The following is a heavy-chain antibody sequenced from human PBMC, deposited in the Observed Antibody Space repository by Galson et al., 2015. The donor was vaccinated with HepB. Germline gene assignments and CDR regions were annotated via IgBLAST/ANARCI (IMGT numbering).Heavy chain of an antibody. V-gene: IGHV3-11*03. Sequence: SLRLSCAASGFTFSDYYMSWIRQAPGKGLEWVSYISSNSSYTNYAESVKGRFTISRDNAKNSLYLQMNSLRAEDTAVYYCASYGLGYCSGGSCYHHDYWGQGTLVTVSS. CDR2: ISSNSSYT. J-gene: IGHJ4*02. D-gene: IGHD2-15*01. CDR3: ASYGLGYCSGGSCYHHDY. CDR1: GFTFSDYY.